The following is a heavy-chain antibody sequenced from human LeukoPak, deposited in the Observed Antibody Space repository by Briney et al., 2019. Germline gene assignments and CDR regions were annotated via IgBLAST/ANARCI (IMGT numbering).Heavy chain of an antibody. Sequence: GGSLRLSCAASGFTFRHYAMSWVRQAPGKGLEWVSSISGSCTYIFYADSVKGRFTISRDNARNSLYLQMNSLRAEDTAVYYCARSIDYDFWSGYYTGFDYWGQGTLVTVSS. J-gene: IGHJ4*02. CDR3: ARSIDYDFWSGYYTGFDY. CDR1: GFTFRHYA. V-gene: IGHV3-21*01. D-gene: IGHD3-3*01. CDR2: ISGSCTYI.